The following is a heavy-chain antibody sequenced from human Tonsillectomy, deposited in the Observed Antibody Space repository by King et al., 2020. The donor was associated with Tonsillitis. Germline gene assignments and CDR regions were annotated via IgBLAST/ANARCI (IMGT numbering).Heavy chain of an antibody. CDR2: ISGSCCST. D-gene: IGHD5-12*01. Sequence: VQLVQSGGGLVQPGGSLRLSCAASGFTFRNFGRSWGPQAPGKGLEWVSGISGSCCSTYYADSVKGRFTISRDNNKNTLYLQMNSLRAEDTAVYYCARTYYSGYDYPTPDYWGQGTLVSVSS. V-gene: IGHV3-23*04. CDR3: ARTYYSGYDYPTPDY. J-gene: IGHJ4*02. CDR1: GFTFRNFG.